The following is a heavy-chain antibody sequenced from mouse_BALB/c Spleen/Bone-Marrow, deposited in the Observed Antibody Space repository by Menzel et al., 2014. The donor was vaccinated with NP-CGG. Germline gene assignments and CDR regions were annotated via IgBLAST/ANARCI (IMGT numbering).Heavy chain of an antibody. CDR1: GYTFTDYW. CDR3: ARSDYRYDPLAN. J-gene: IGHJ3*01. V-gene: IGHV1-69*01. CDR2: IDTSDSYI. Sequence: QVQLQQSGAELVMPGASVKMSCKASGYTFTDYWMHWVKQRPGQGLEWIGAIDTSDSYISYNQKFKGKATLTADESSSTAYMQFSSLTSEDSAVYHCARSDYRYDPLANWGQGTLVTVSA. D-gene: IGHD2-14*01.